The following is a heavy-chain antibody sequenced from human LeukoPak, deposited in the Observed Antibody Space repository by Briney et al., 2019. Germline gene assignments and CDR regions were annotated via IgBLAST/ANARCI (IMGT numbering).Heavy chain of an antibody. J-gene: IGHJ4*02. CDR3: AKDPQSYYYDSSGYYLDY. V-gene: IGHV3-30*18. Sequence: GGSLRLSCAASGFTFSSYGMHWVRQAPGKGLEWVAVISYDGSNKYYADSVKGRFTISRDNSKNTLYLQMNSLRAEDTAVYYCAKDPQSYYYDSSGYYLDYWGQGTLVTVSS. CDR2: ISYDGSNK. D-gene: IGHD3-22*01. CDR1: GFTFSSYG.